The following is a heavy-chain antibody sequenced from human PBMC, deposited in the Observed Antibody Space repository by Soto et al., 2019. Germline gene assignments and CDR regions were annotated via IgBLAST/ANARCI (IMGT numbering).Heavy chain of an antibody. CDR1: GFTFSSFG. D-gene: IGHD6-19*01. CDR3: AAGFSSGWFPFDY. J-gene: IGHJ4*02. Sequence: QVQLVESGGGVVQPGRSLRLSCAASGFTFSSFGMHWVRQAPGKGPEWVAFISYDGSNKYYADSVKGRFTISRDKSKNTLYLQMNSLTTEDTAVYYCAAGFSSGWFPFDYWGQGTLVTVSS. V-gene: IGHV3-30*03. CDR2: ISYDGSNK.